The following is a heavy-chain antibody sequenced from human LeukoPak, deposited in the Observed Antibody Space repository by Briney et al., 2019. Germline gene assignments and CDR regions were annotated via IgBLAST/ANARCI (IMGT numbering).Heavy chain of an antibody. Sequence: PGGSLRLSCAASGFTFSSYAMSWVRQDPGKGLEWVSAISGSGGSTYYADSVKGRFTISRDNPKNTLYLQMNSLRAEDTAVYYCAKAHSSGWQYFDYWGQGTLVTVSS. V-gene: IGHV3-23*01. CDR2: ISGSGGST. CDR3: AKAHSSGWQYFDY. CDR1: GFTFSSYA. D-gene: IGHD6-19*01. J-gene: IGHJ4*02.